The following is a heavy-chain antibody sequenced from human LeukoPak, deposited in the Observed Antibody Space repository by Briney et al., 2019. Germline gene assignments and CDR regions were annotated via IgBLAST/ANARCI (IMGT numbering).Heavy chain of an antibody. J-gene: IGHJ3*02. CDR3: ARGLAVQQRDDAFDI. Sequence: GGSLRLSCAASGFTFSSYDMHWVRQATGKGLEWVSAIGTAGDTYYPGSVKGRFTISRENAKNSLYLQMNSLRAGDTAVYYCARGLAVQQRDDAFDIWGQGTMVTVSS. CDR1: GFTFSSYD. V-gene: IGHV3-13*01. CDR2: IGTAGDT. D-gene: IGHD5-18*01.